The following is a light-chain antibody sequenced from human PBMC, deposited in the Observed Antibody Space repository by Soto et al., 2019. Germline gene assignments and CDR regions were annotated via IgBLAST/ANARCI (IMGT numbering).Light chain of an antibody. CDR2: GAS. CDR1: QSLSRN. Sequence: EILMTQSPATLSVSPGERATLSCRASQSLSRNLAWYQQKPGQAPRLLIYGASTRASGIPARFSSSGCGTEFTLTISSLQSEDFALYYCQHYNDWPPAFTFGPGTKVDL. CDR3: QHYNDWPPAFT. V-gene: IGKV3D-15*01. J-gene: IGKJ3*01.